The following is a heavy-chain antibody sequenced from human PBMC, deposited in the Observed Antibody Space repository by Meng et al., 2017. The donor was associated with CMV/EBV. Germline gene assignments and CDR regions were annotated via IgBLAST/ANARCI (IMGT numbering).Heavy chain of an antibody. CDR2: ISYDGSNK. CDR1: GFSFSSNA. Sequence: SCAASGFSFSSNAMHWVRQVPGKGLEWVAVISYDGSNKYYADSVKGRFTISRDNSKNTLYLQMNSLRVEDTAVYYCARGPQLWLIYYWGQGTLVTVSS. CDR3: ARGPQLWLIYY. V-gene: IGHV3-30-3*01. D-gene: IGHD5-18*01. J-gene: IGHJ4*02.